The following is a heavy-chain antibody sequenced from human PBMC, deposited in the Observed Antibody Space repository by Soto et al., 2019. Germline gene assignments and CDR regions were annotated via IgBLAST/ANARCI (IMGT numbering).Heavy chain of an antibody. V-gene: IGHV4-39*07. CDR3: ERVFRWRGSETRNYYGSGRHYYYYGMDV. D-gene: IGHD3-10*01. CDR1: GGSISDDTYY. J-gene: IGHJ6*04. CDR2: IYYSGTS. Sequence: SETLSLTCTVSGGSISDDTYYWGWIRQPPGKGLEWIGSIYYSGTSSYNPSLESRVTISVDTSKNQFSLRLSSVTAADTAVYYCERVFRWRGSETRNYYGSGRHYYYYGMDVWGEGTTVTVSS.